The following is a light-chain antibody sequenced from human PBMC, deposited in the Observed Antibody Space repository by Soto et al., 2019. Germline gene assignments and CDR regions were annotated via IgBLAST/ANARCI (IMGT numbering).Light chain of an antibody. CDR2: GAS. Sequence: EIVLTQSPSTLSSSPGETATLSCRASQSVTGNHLAWFQQKPGQAPGLLIYGASSRATGIPDRFSGSGSGTDFTLTISRLEPEDFAVYYCQQYGSAPWTFGQGTKVEIK. J-gene: IGKJ1*01. V-gene: IGKV3-20*01. CDR3: QQYGSAPWT. CDR1: QSVTGNH.